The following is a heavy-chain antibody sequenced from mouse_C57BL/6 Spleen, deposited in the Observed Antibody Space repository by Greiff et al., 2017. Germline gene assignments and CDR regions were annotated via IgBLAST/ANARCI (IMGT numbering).Heavy chain of an antibody. CDR2: IYPGDGDT. CDR1: GYAFSSSW. D-gene: IGHD1-1*01. CDR3: ASSQALYGSSYFDY. V-gene: IGHV1-82*01. Sequence: VQLQQSGPELVKPGASVKISCKASGYAFSSSWMNWVKQRPGKGLEWIGRIYPGDGDTNYNGKFKGKATLTADKSSSTAYMQLSSLTSEDSAVYFCASSQALYGSSYFDYWGQGTTLTVPS. J-gene: IGHJ2*01.